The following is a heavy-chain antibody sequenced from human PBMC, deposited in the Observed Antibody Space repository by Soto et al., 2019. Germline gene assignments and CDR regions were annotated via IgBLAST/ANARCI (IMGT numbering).Heavy chain of an antibody. CDR2: IYPGDSDT. J-gene: IGHJ4*02. D-gene: IGHD2-15*01. Sequence: GESLKISCKGSGYTFTDYWIGWVRQLPGKGLEWMGIIYPGDSDTRYSPSLQGQVTISADQSITTAYLQWSSLRASDTAIYYCASGSRDCSGGSCYSHWGQGTLVTVSS. CDR3: ASGSRDCSGGSCYSH. V-gene: IGHV5-51*01. CDR1: GYTFTDYW.